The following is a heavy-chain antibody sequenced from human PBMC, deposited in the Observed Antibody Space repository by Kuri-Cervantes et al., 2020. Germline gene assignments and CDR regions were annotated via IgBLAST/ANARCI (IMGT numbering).Heavy chain of an antibody. D-gene: IGHD5-18*01. J-gene: IGHJ4*02. V-gene: IGHV3-21*01. CDR3: ARGAAMGKPFDY. CDR1: GFTFSSYS. Sequence: GGSLRLSCAASGFTFSSYSMNWVRQAPGKGLEWVSSISSSSSYIYYADSVKGRFTISRDNAKNSLYLQMNSLRAEDTAVYYCARGAAMGKPFDYWGQGTLVTVSS. CDR2: ISSSSSYI.